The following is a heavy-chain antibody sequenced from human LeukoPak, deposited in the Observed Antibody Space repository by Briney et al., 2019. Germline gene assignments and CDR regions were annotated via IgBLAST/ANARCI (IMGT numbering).Heavy chain of an antibody. CDR1: GYTFTGYY. J-gene: IGHJ6*03. CDR3: ARAGYGGNSRGGQNYYMDV. V-gene: IGHV1-2*02. D-gene: IGHD4-23*01. Sequence: ASVKVSCKASGYTFTGYYMHWVRQAPGQGLEWMGWINPNSGGTNYAQKFQGRVTMTRDTSISTAYMELSRLRSDDTAVYYCARAGYGGNSRGGQNYYMDVWGQGTTVTVSS. CDR2: INPNSGGT.